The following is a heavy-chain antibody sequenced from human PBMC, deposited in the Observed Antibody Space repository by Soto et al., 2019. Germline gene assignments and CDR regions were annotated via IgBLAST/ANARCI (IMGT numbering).Heavy chain of an antibody. CDR3: ARATSFSGWYEDY. D-gene: IGHD6-19*01. Sequence: QVQLQQWGAGLLKPSETLSLTCAVYGGSFSGYYWSWIRQPPGKGLEWIGEINHSGSTNYNPSLKRRVTISVDTSKNQFSLKLSSVTAADTAVYYCARATSFSGWYEDYWGQGTLVTVSS. CDR2: INHSGST. J-gene: IGHJ4*02. V-gene: IGHV4-34*01. CDR1: GGSFSGYY.